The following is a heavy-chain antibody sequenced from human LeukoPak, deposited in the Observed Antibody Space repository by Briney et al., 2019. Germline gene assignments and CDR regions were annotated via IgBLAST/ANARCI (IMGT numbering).Heavy chain of an antibody. J-gene: IGHJ6*03. CDR2: IYPGDSDT. D-gene: IGHD6-13*01. CDR1: GYSFTSYW. CDR3: ARPAMGIAAVKYYYYYYMDV. V-gene: IGHV5-51*01. Sequence: GESLKISCKGSGYSFTSYWIGWVRQMPGKGLECIGIIYPGDSDTRYSPSFQGQVTISADKSISTAYLQWSSLKASDTAMYYCARPAMGIAAVKYYYYYYMDVWGKGTTVTVSS.